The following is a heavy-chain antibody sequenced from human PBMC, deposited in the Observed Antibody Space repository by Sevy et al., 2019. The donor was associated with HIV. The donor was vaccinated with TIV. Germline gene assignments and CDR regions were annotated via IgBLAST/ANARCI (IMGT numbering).Heavy chain of an antibody. J-gene: IGHJ3*01. CDR2: ISYDESHK. D-gene: IGHD3-22*01. Sequence: GGSLRLSCAASGFSFSTYAMHWVRQAPGTGLEWVAVISYDESHKYYTDSVKGRFTISRDNSKNTLFLQMNSLRPEDTALYYCAKAVANPRIDSFDLWGQGTVVTVS. V-gene: IGHV3-30*04. CDR3: AKAVANPRIDSFDL. CDR1: GFSFSTYA.